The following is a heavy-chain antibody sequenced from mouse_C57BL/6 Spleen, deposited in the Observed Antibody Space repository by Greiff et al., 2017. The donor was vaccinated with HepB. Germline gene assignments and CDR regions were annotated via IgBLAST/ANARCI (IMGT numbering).Heavy chain of an antibody. CDR3: ARGRDYAMDY. Sequence: EVKVVESGGGLVQPGGSLKLSCAASGFTFSDYYMYWVRQTPEKRLEWVAYISNGGGSTYYPDTVKGRFTISRDNAKNTLYLQMSRLKSEDTAMYYCARGRDYAMDYWGQGTSVTVSS. CDR2: ISNGGGST. CDR1: GFTFSDYY. V-gene: IGHV5-12*01. J-gene: IGHJ4*01.